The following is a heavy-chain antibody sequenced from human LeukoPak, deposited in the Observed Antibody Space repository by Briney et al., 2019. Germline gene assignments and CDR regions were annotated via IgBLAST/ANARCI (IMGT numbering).Heavy chain of an antibody. V-gene: IGHV4-30-2*01. J-gene: IGHJ4*02. CDR3: AREDSYGPFDY. D-gene: IGHD5-18*01. Sequence: PSQTLSLTCAVPGGSISSGGYSWSWIRQPPGKGLEWIGYIYHSGSTYYNPSLKSRVTISVDRSKNQFSLKLSSVTAADTAVYYCAREDSYGPFDYWGQGTLVTVSS. CDR2: IYHSGST. CDR1: GGSISSGGYS.